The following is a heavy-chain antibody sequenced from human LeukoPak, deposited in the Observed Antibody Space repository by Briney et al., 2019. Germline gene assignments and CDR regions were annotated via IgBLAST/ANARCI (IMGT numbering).Heavy chain of an antibody. Sequence: GGSLRLSCAASGFTFSSFWMYWVRQAPGKGLVWVSRINSDGGSTNYADSVKGRFTISRDNAKNTVYLQMNSLRAEDTAVYYCARRRERGASDAFAFWGQGTMVTVSS. D-gene: IGHD3-16*01. J-gene: IGHJ3*01. V-gene: IGHV3-74*01. CDR1: GFTFSSFW. CDR3: ARRRERGASDAFAF. CDR2: INSDGGST.